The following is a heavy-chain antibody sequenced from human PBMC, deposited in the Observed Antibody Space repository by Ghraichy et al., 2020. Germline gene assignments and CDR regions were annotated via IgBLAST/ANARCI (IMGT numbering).Heavy chain of an antibody. CDR1: GFTFSNYW. V-gene: IGHV3-74*01. CDR2: INNDGSST. Sequence: LSLTCAASGFTFSNYWMHWVRRAPGKGLVWVSRINNDGSSTIYADSVKGRFTISRDNAKNTLYLQMNSLRAEDTAVYYCTRDRQVWYFDLWGRATLVTVSS. CDR3: TRDRQVWYFDL. J-gene: IGHJ2*01.